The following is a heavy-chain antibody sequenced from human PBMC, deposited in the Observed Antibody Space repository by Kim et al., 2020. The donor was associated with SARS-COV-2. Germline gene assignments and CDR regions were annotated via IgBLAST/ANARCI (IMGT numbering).Heavy chain of an antibody. Sequence: GTTNDHPSLKSRVTISVDTSKNQFSLKLSSVTAADTAVYYCAKALPGYDYWSQGALVTVSS. V-gene: IGHV4-34*01. CDR3: AKALPGYDY. CDR2: GTT. D-gene: IGHD6-13*01. J-gene: IGHJ4*02.